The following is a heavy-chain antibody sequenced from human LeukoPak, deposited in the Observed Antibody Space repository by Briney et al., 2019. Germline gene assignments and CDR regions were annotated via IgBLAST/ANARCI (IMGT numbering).Heavy chain of an antibody. Sequence: PSETLSLTCAVYGGSFSGYYWSWIRQPAGKGLEWIGRIYTSGSTNYNPSLKSRVTISVDKSKNQFSLKLSSVTAADTAVYYCARDDWNYGPGYYYYMDVWGKGTTVTVSS. CDR1: GGSFSGYY. CDR3: ARDDWNYGPGYYYYMDV. V-gene: IGHV4-4*07. J-gene: IGHJ6*03. D-gene: IGHD1-7*01. CDR2: IYTSGST.